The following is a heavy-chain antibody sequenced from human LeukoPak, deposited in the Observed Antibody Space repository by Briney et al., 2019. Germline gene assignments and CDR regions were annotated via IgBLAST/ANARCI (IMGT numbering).Heavy chain of an antibody. CDR1: GFTFSSYA. J-gene: IGHJ4*02. CDR2: ISYDGSFE. D-gene: IGHD6-13*01. Sequence: PGGSLRLSCAASGFTFSSYAMTWVRQAPGKGLEWVAVISYDGSFEYYADSVKGRFTISRDTSKNTLYLQMNTLRGEDTAVYYCAKTAASSTWYFPVDYWGQGTLVTVSS. V-gene: IGHV3-30*18. CDR3: AKTAASSTWYFPVDY.